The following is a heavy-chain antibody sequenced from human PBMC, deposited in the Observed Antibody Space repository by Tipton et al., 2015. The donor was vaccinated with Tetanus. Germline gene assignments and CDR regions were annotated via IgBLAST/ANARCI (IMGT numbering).Heavy chain of an antibody. CDR3: ARDLGQSYFDY. CDR2: MWYDGSHI. J-gene: IGHJ4*02. CDR1: GFTFDDYT. D-gene: IGHD7-27*01. V-gene: IGHV3-33*08. Sequence: QLVQSGGGLIQPGWSLRLSCAASGFTFDDYTMHWVRQAPGKGLEWVAFMWYDGSHIYYADSVKGRFTISRDNSNSTLFLLMNSLGAEDTAVYYCARDLGQSYFDYWGQGTLVTVSS.